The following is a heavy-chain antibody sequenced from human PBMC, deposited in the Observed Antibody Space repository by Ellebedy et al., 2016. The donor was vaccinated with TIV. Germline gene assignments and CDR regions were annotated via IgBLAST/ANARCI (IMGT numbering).Heavy chain of an antibody. CDR3: VRDLSLGAPDYYFGY. CDR2: IWKDGSNE. V-gene: IGHV3-33*01. D-gene: IGHD1-26*01. J-gene: IGHJ4*02. Sequence: GESLKISCAASGFTFSSYGMHWVRQALGKGLEWVAVIWKDGSNEYYADSVKGRFTISRDNSKNTLYLQMNSLRVEDTAVYYCVRDLSLGAPDYYFGYWGQGALVTVSS. CDR1: GFTFSSYG.